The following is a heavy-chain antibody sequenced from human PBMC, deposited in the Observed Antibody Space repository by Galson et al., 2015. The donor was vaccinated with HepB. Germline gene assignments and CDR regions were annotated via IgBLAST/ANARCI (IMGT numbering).Heavy chain of an antibody. CDR3: ARAKYCSSTSCYEGGAFDI. J-gene: IGHJ3*02. V-gene: IGHV3-30-3*01. CDR2: ISYDGSSK. Sequence: SLRLSCAASGFTFSSYAMHWVRQAPGKGLEWVAVISYDGSSKYYADSVKGRFTISRDNSKNALYLQMSSLRAEDTAVYYCARAKYCSSTSCYEGGAFDIWGPGTMVTVSS. D-gene: IGHD2-2*01. CDR1: GFTFSSYA.